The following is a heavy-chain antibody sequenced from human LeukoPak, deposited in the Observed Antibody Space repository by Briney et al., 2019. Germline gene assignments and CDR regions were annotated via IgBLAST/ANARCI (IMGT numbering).Heavy chain of an antibody. Sequence: PGGSLRLSCAASGFTFSRYWISWVRQAPGKGLEWVANIEQDGSEKYYVDSVKGRFTISRDNAKNSLFLQMNSLRAEDTAVYYCARVALSCSGDSCPGYWGQGTLVTVSS. D-gene: IGHD2-15*01. CDR2: IEQDGSEK. CDR1: GFTFSRYW. J-gene: IGHJ4*02. CDR3: ARVALSCSGDSCPGY. V-gene: IGHV3-7*01.